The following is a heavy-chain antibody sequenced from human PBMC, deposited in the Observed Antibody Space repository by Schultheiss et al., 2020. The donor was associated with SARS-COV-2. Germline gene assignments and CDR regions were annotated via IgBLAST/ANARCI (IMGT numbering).Heavy chain of an antibody. Sequence: GSLRLSCTVSGGSISSSSYYWGWIRQPPGKGLEWIGSIYYSGSTYYNPSLKSRVTISVDTSKNQFSLKLSSVTAADTAVYYCARPRESSGYLRIDYWGQGTLVTVSS. CDR3: ARPRESSGYLRIDY. J-gene: IGHJ4*02. CDR2: IYYSGST. CDR1: GGSISSSSYY. V-gene: IGHV4-39*01. D-gene: IGHD3-22*01.